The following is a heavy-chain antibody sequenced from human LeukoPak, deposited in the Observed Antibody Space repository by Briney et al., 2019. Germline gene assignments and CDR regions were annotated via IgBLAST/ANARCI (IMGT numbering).Heavy chain of an antibody. D-gene: IGHD5-12*01. CDR2: INPNSGGT. CDR1: GYTFTGYY. V-gene: IGHV1-2*02. Sequence: ASVKVSCKASGYTFTGYYMHWVRQAPGQGLEWMGWINPNSGGTNYAQKFQGRVTMTRDTSISTAYMELSRLRTDDTAVYYCARVLATQTYYYYMDVWGKGTTVTVSS. J-gene: IGHJ6*03. CDR3: ARVLATQTYYYYMDV.